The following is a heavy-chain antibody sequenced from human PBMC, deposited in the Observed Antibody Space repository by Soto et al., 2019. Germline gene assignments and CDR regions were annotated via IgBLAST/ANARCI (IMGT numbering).Heavy chain of an antibody. J-gene: IGHJ6*02. D-gene: IGHD6-13*01. CDR2: IWYDGSNK. CDR3: ARELQQLLPGVEWVYYYYGMDV. CDR1: GFTFSSYG. V-gene: IGHV3-33*01. Sequence: GGSLRLSCAASGFTFSSYGMHWVRQAPGKGLEWVAVIWYDGSNKYYADSVKGRFTISRGNSKNTLYLQMNSLRAEDTAVYYCARELQQLLPGVEWVYYYYGMDVWGQGTTVTVSS.